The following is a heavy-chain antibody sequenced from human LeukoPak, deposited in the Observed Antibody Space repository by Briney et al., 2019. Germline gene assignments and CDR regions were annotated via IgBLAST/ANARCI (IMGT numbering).Heavy chain of an antibody. CDR2: ISYSGST. CDR3: ARLDYYHFDY. Sequence: SETLSLTCTVSGGSISRYYWSWIRQPPGKGLEWIGYISYSGSTKYNPSLMSRVTISVDTSKNQFSLKLSSATAADTAVYYCARLDYYHFDYWGQGTVVTFSS. D-gene: IGHD3-22*01. CDR1: GGSISRYY. V-gene: IGHV4-59*01. J-gene: IGHJ4*02.